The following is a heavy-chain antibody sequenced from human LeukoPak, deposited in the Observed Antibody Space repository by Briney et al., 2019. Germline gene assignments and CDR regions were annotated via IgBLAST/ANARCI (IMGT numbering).Heavy chain of an antibody. J-gene: IGHJ4*02. CDR2: IIPIFGTA. CDR1: GYTFTSYA. CDR3: ASDSGLYYYDSSGSFDY. V-gene: IGHV1-69*13. Sequence: SVKVSCKASGYTFTSYAMNWVRQAPGQGLEWMGGIIPIFGTANYAQKFQGRVTITADESTSTAYMELSSLRSEDTAVYYCASDSGLYYYDSSGSFDYWGQGTLVTVSS. D-gene: IGHD3-22*01.